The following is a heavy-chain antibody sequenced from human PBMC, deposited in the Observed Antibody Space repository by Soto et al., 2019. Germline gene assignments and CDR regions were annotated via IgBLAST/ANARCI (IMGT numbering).Heavy chain of an antibody. Sequence: PSETLSLTCTVSGDSIRGYFWSWIRQPPGKGLEFIGNMYYNGDTNYNPSLKGRVTMSVDTSKNQFSLKLTSVNTADTAIYYCTSGGDPYKTGHWGQGTLVTVSS. D-gene: IGHD2-21*01. CDR2: MYYNGDT. V-gene: IGHV4-59*01. CDR1: GDSIRGYF. CDR3: TSGGDPYKTGH. J-gene: IGHJ4*02.